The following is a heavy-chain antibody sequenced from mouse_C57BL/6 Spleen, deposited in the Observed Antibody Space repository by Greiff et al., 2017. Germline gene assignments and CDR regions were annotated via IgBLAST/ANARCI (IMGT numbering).Heavy chain of an antibody. Sequence: VQLQQSGPELVKPGASVKISCKASGYAFSSSWMNWVKQRPGKGLEWIGRIYPGDGDTNYNGKFKGKATLTADKSSSTAYMQLSSLTSEDSAVYFCAREGYGNYAYFDYWGQGTTLTVSS. D-gene: IGHD2-1*01. CDR2: IYPGDGDT. V-gene: IGHV1-82*01. CDR1: GYAFSSSW. CDR3: AREGYGNYAYFDY. J-gene: IGHJ2*01.